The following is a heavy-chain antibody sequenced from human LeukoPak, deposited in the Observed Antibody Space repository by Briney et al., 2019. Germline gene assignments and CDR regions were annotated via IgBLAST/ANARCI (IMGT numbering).Heavy chain of an antibody. CDR2: ISGSGGDA. V-gene: IGHV3-23*01. Sequence: GSLRLSCAASGFTFSSYAMNWVRQAPGKGLEWVSISGSGGDAYYADSVKGRFTISRDNSKNTLYLQMNSLRAEDTAVYYCAKARGATYGTYYFDYWGQGTLVTVSS. CDR3: AKARGATYGTYYFDY. J-gene: IGHJ4*02. CDR1: GFTFSSYA. D-gene: IGHD4/OR15-4a*01.